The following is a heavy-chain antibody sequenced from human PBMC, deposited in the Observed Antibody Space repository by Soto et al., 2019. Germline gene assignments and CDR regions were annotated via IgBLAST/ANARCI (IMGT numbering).Heavy chain of an antibody. D-gene: IGHD1-26*01. CDR2: ISGSGGST. CDR3: AKEGYSGSYYSINYFDY. J-gene: IGHJ4*02. CDR1: GFTFSSYA. V-gene: IGHV3-23*01. Sequence: LRLSCAASGFTFSSYAMSWVRQAPGRGLEWVSAISGSGGSTYYADSVKGRFTISRDNSKNTLYLQMNSLRAEDTAVYYCAKEGYSGSYYSINYFDYWGQGTLVTVSS.